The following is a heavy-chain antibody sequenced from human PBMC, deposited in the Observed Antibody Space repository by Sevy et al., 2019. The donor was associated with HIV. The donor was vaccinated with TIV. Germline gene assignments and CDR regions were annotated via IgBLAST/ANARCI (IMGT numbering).Heavy chain of an antibody. V-gene: IGHV3-30-3*01. D-gene: IGHD3-3*01. Sequence: GGYLRLSCAASGFTFSSYAMHWVRQAPGKGLECVAVMSYDGSNKYYADSVKGRFTISRDNSKNTLYLQMNSLRAEDTAGYYCARDGVLRFLDWSYTGMDVWGQGTTVTVSS. CDR2: MSYDGSNK. CDR3: ARDGVLRFLDWSYTGMDV. J-gene: IGHJ6*02. CDR1: GFTFSSYA.